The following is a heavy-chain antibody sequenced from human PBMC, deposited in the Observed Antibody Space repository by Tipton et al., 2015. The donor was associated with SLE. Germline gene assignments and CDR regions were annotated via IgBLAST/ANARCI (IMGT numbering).Heavy chain of an antibody. V-gene: IGHV3-53*01. CDR2: IYSGGST. J-gene: IGHJ2*01. CDR3: ARDGVTPFYWYFDL. Sequence: SLRLSCAASGFTVSSNYMSWVRQAPGKGLEWVSVIYSGGSTYYADSVKGRFTISRHNSKNTLYLHMNSLRAEDSALYFCARDGVTPFYWYFDLWGRGTPVTVSS. D-gene: IGHD2-21*02. CDR1: GFTVSSNY.